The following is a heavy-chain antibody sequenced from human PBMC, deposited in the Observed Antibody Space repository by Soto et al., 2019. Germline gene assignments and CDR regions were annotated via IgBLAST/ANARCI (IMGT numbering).Heavy chain of an antibody. CDR3: SREKNVGFSSGWLNY. D-gene: IGHD6-19*01. J-gene: IGHJ4*02. Sequence: QVQLVESGGGVVQTGRSLRLSCAASEFTFSSYGMHWVRQAPGKGLEWVAVKWYDGSNKYYADSVKGRVTISRDNSKNTLYMQMNSLRAEDTAVYYCSREKNVGFSSGWLNYWGQGPLVTVSS. CDR2: KWYDGSNK. CDR1: EFTFSSYG. V-gene: IGHV3-33*01.